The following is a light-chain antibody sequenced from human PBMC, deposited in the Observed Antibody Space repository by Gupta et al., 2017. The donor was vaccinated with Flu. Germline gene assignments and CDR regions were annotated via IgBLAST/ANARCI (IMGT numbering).Light chain of an antibody. CDR1: QTVSTK. CDR3: QQYNDWHPLT. Sequence: ETVLTQSPAVLSVSPGESVTLTCRASQTVSTKVAWYQQKSGQAPRLLIQGASTRASGVSDRFAGSGSGTELSLTINNLQSEDFAVYYCQQYNDWHPLTFGGGTXVQIK. J-gene: IGKJ4*01. CDR2: GAS. V-gene: IGKV3-15*01.